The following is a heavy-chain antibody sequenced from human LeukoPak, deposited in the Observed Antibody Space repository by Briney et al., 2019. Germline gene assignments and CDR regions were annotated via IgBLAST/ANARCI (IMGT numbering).Heavy chain of an antibody. CDR3: AKDGSSWSNYYYYMDV. V-gene: IGHV3-23*01. CDR1: GFTFSSYA. Sequence: GGSLRLSCAASGFTFSSYAMSWVRQAPGKGLEWVSAISGSGGSTYYADSVKGWFTISRDNSKNTLYLQMNSLRAEDTAVYYCAKDGSSWSNYYYYMDVWGKGTTVTVSS. CDR2: ISGSGGST. J-gene: IGHJ6*03. D-gene: IGHD6-13*01.